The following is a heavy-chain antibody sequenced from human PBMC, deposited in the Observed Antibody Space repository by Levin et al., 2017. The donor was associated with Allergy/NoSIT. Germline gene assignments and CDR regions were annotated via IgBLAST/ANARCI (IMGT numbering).Heavy chain of an antibody. Sequence: GESLKISCKASGYTFTSYGISWVRQAPGQGLEWMGWISAYNGNTNYAQKLQGRVTMTTDTSTSTAYMELRSLRSDDTAVYYCATPFWSATSPLGYWGQGTLVTVSS. CDR3: ATPFWSATSPLGY. V-gene: IGHV1-18*01. CDR2: ISAYNGNT. J-gene: IGHJ4*02. CDR1: GYTFTSYG. D-gene: IGHD3-3*01.